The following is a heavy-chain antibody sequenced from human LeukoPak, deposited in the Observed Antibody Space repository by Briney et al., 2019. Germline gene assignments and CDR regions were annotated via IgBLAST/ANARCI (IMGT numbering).Heavy chain of an antibody. V-gene: IGHV3-23*01. D-gene: IGHD2-21*02. CDR3: AKSLRHIVVVTAIGDFDY. J-gene: IGHJ4*02. Sequence: GGSLRLSCAASGFTFSTFAMTWVRQAPGKGLEWVSAISGSGGSTYYADSVKGRFTISRDNSKNTLYLQMNSLRAEDTAVYYCAKSLRHIVVVTAIGDFDYWGQGTLVTVSS. CDR1: GFTFSTFA. CDR2: ISGSGGST.